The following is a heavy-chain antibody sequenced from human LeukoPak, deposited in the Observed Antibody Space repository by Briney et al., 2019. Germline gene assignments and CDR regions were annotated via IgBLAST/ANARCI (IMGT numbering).Heavy chain of an antibody. D-gene: IGHD5/OR15-5a*01. CDR3: VREDSVNFPDAFDI. J-gene: IGHJ3*02. Sequence: PGGSLGLSCAASAYTFSTYWMHWVRQAPGKGLVWVSRINSDGSSTRYADSVKGRFTISRDNTKNTLYLQMNSLRAEDTAVYYCVREDSVNFPDAFDIWGQGTMVTVSS. CDR2: INSDGSST. V-gene: IGHV3-74*01. CDR1: AYTFSTYW.